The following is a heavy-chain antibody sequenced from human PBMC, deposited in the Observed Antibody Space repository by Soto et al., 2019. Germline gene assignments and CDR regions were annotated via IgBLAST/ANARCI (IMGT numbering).Heavy chain of an antibody. J-gene: IGHJ5*02. CDR2: IYHRGRT. CDR1: GGSITSSSFY. D-gene: IGHD3-9*01. Sequence: QLQLQQSGPGLVRPSEALSLTCTVSGGSITSSSFYWAWIRQTPWKVLEWIGSIYHRGRTYYNPSLQSRITISMDTSKSQFSLSLSSVTAADTAVYYCARAHYYDVLTGPTNWFDPWGQGTQVTVSS. V-gene: IGHV4-39*02. CDR3: ARAHYYDVLTGPTNWFDP.